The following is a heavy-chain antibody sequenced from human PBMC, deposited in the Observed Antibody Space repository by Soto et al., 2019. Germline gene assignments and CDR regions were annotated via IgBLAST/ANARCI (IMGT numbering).Heavy chain of an antibody. CDR1: GYSFTSYW. CDR2: IYPGDSDT. CDR3: ARFSVTQYGDYDAPFGHNAFDI. J-gene: IGHJ3*02. D-gene: IGHD4-17*01. V-gene: IGHV5-51*01. Sequence: GESLKISCKGSGYSFTSYWIGWVRQMPGKGLEWMGIIYPGDSDTRYSPSFQGQVTISADKSISTAYLQWSSLKASDTAMYYCARFSVTQYGDYDAPFGHNAFDIWGQGTMVTVSS.